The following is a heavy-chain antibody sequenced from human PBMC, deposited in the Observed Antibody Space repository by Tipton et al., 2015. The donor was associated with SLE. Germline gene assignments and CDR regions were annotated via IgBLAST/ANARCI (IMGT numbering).Heavy chain of an antibody. CDR1: GFTFSSYG. CDR3: ARDGVDSSGYPYYFDY. D-gene: IGHD3-22*01. J-gene: IGHJ4*02. Sequence: SLRLSCAASGFTFSSYGMHWVRQAPGKGLEWVAVISYDGSNKYYADSVKGRFTISRDNSKNTLYLQMNSLRAEDTAVYYCARDGVDSSGYPYYFDYWGQGALDTVSA. V-gene: IGHV3-30*03. CDR2: ISYDGSNK.